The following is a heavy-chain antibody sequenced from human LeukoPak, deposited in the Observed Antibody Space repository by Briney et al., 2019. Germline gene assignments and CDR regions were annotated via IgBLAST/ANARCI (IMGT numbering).Heavy chain of an antibody. Sequence: GGSLGLSCEASGFIFSRDSMNWVRQAPGKGLEWVAKIKPDGSEKDHVDSVKGRFTISRDNAKNSLYLQLNSLRAEDTAVYYCARSRFYFDYWGQGTLVTVSS. CDR2: IKPDGSEK. V-gene: IGHV3-7*01. CDR3: ARSRFYFDY. J-gene: IGHJ4*02. CDR1: GFIFSRDS.